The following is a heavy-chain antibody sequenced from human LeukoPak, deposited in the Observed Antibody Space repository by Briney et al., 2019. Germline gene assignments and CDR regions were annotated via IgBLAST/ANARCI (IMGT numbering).Heavy chain of an antibody. CDR3: ARLVTTRTYYMDV. CDR1: GYSFPSYW. Sequence: VESLKISCKGSGYSFPSYWIAWVRQIPGKGLEWMGIIYPGDSDTRNSPSFQGQVTISVDKSISTAYLQWSSLKASDTAMYYCARLVTTRTYYMDVWSKGTTVTVSS. J-gene: IGHJ6*03. V-gene: IGHV5-51*01. CDR2: IYPGDSDT. D-gene: IGHD4-11*01.